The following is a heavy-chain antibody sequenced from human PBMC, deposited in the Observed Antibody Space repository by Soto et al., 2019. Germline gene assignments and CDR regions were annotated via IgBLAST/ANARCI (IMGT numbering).Heavy chain of an antibody. CDR1: GFTFDDYA. D-gene: IGHD3-16*02. J-gene: IGHJ4*02. CDR3: AKGGYDYIWGSYRYRAFDY. CDR2: ISWNSGSI. Sequence: GGSLRLSCAASGFTFDDYAMHWVRQAPGKGLEWVSGISWNSGSIGYADSVKGRFTISRDNAKNSLYLQMNSLRAEDTALYYCAKGGYDYIWGSYRYRAFDYWGQGTLVTVSS. V-gene: IGHV3-9*01.